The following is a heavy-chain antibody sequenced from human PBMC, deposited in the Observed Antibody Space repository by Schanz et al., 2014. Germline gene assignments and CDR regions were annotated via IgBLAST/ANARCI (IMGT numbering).Heavy chain of an antibody. D-gene: IGHD6-13*01. J-gene: IGHJ4*02. Sequence: QVQLVQSGAEVKKPGASVKVSCKASGYTFTSDSMHWVRQAPGQGLEWMGMINPSGGSTTYAQKFQGRVTMTRDTSTSTVYMELSSLRSEDTSVYYCARDGVDAAAGGNYWGQGTLGTDSS. CDR1: GYTFTSDS. CDR2: INPSGGST. CDR3: ARDGVDAAAGGNY. V-gene: IGHV1-46*03.